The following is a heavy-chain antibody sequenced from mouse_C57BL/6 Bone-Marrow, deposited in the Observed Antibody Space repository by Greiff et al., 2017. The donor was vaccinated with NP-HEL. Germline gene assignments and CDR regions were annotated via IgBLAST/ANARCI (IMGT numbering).Heavy chain of an antibody. Sequence: VQLQQPGAELVKPGASVKMSCKASGYTFTSYWITWVKQRPGPGLEWIGDISPGSGSTNYNEKFKSNATLTVDTSSSTAYMQLSSLTSEDSAVYYCARKERRCYAMDYWGQGTSVTVSS. CDR3: ARKERRCYAMDY. CDR1: GYTFTSYW. CDR2: ISPGSGST. D-gene: IGHD1-1*01. V-gene: IGHV1-55*01. J-gene: IGHJ4*01.